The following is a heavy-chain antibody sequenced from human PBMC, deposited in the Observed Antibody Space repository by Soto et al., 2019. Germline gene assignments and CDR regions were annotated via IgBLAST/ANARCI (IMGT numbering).Heavy chain of an antibody. J-gene: IGHJ3*02. CDR1: GFTVSSHA. CDR2: VTADGGT. Sequence: EVQVLESGGGLVQPGGSLRLSCEGSGFTVSSHAMTWIHQAPGKGPEWVSTVTADGGTYYADSVKGRFAMSRDTSENTLYLQMNSLGAEDTAAYYCAPHVSCSGGSCQYDAFAIRGQGTMVTVSX. V-gene: IGHV3-23*01. D-gene: IGHD2-15*01. CDR3: APHVSCSGGSCQYDAFAI.